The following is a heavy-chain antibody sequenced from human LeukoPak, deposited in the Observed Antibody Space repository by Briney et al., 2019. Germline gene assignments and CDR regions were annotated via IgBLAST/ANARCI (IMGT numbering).Heavy chain of an antibody. J-gene: IGHJ4*02. Sequence: GGSLRLSCAASGCTFSTFAMIWVRRPPGKGLEWVSSIFPSGGEIHYADSVRGRLTISRDNSKSTLSLQMNSVRAEDTAVYYCANPNYYDSSGHYSDDYWGQGTLVTVSS. CDR2: IFPSGGEI. CDR3: ANPNYYDSSGHYSDDY. CDR1: GCTFSTFA. D-gene: IGHD3-22*01. V-gene: IGHV3-23*01.